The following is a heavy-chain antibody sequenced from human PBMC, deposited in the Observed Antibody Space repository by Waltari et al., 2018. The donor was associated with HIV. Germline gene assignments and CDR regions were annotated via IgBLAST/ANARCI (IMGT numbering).Heavy chain of an antibody. D-gene: IGHD5-12*01. Sequence: EVHLVESGGGLVQPGGSLRLSCAASEFTFSSCEMNWVRQAPGKGLEWVSYIIGSGNTIYYADALKGRCTISRDNAKNSRYLQMNSLRAEDTAVYYCARDGYNGFDYWGQGTLVTVSS. CDR3: ARDGYNGFDY. CDR1: EFTFSSCE. J-gene: IGHJ4*02. V-gene: IGHV3-48*03. CDR2: IIGSGNTI.